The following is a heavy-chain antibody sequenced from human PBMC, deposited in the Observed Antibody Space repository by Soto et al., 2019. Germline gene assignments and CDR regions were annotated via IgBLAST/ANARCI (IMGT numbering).Heavy chain of an antibody. J-gene: IGHJ5*02. CDR1: ADTFSNYA. Sequence: SVKVSCKASADTFSNYALSWVRQAPGQGLEWMGGIIPIFGRADYAQKFQGRVTMTRDISIATAYMELNSLTSEDTAIYYCARMESFGSLNWFDPWGQGTLVTVSS. CDR3: ARMESFGSLNWFDP. V-gene: IGHV1-69*05. CDR2: IIPIFGRA. D-gene: IGHD5-18*01.